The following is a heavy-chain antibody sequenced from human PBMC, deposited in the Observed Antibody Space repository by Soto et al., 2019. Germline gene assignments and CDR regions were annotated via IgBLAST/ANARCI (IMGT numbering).Heavy chain of an antibody. CDR1: GGSFSGYY. Sequence: SETLSLTCAVYGGSFSGYYWSWIRQPPGKGLEWIGEINHSGSTNYNPSLKSRVTISVDTSKNQFSLKLSSVTAADMAVYYCARGPNIVVVVAATQNYFDYWGQGTLVTVSS. CDR2: INHSGST. D-gene: IGHD2-15*01. V-gene: IGHV4-34*01. CDR3: ARGPNIVVVVAATQNYFDY. J-gene: IGHJ4*02.